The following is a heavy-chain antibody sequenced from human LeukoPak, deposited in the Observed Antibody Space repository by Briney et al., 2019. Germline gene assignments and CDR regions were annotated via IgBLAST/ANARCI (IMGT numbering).Heavy chain of an antibody. CDR3: ARAMVRGVPFDY. Sequence: PGRSLKLSCAASGFTFSSYAMHWVRQPPGRGLEWLTVTSNDGSTKYYADSVRGRFTISRDNSKNTLYLQINGLRLDDTAVYYCARAMVRGVPFDYWGQGTLVTVSS. D-gene: IGHD3-10*01. CDR2: TSNDGSTK. J-gene: IGHJ4*02. CDR1: GFTFSSYA. V-gene: IGHV3-30-3*01.